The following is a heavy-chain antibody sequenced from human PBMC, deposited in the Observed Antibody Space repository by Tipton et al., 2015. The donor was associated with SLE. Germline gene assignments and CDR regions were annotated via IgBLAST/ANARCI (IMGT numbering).Heavy chain of an antibody. CDR2: IYYSGST. Sequence: TLSLTCTVSGGSISSYYWSCIRQPPGKGLEWIGYIYYSGSTNYNPSLKSRVTISADTSKNQFFLKLSSVTAADTAVYYCASYGGSSWGDAFDIWGQGTMVNVSS. CDR3: ASYGGSSWGDAFDI. J-gene: IGHJ3*02. CDR1: GGSISSYY. D-gene: IGHD6-13*01. V-gene: IGHV4-59*12.